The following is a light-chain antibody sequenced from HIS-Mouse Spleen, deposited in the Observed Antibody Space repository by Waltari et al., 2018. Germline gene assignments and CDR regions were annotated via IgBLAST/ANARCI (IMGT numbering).Light chain of an antibody. CDR2: DVS. CDR3: CSYAGSYTLV. J-gene: IGLJ2*01. V-gene: IGLV2-11*01. Sequence: QSALTQPRSVSGSPGQSVTIPCTATSSDVGGYNYVSWYQPHPGKAPNLMIYDVSKRPSGVPDRFSGSKSGNTASLTISGLQAEDEADYYCCSYAGSYTLVFGGGTKLTVL. CDR1: SSDVGGYNY.